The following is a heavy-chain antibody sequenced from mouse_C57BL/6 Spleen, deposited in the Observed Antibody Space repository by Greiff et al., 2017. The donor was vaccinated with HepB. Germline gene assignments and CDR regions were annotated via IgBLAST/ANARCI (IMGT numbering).Heavy chain of an antibody. CDR3: TRGGLDV. Sequence: QVQLKESGAELVRPGASVTLSCKASGYTFTDYEMHWVKQTPVHGLEWIGAIDPETGGTAYNQKFKGKAILTADKSSSTAYMELRSLTSEDSAVYYCTRGGLDVWGTGTTVTVSS. CDR2: IDPETGGT. J-gene: IGHJ1*03. V-gene: IGHV1-15*01. CDR1: GYTFTDYE.